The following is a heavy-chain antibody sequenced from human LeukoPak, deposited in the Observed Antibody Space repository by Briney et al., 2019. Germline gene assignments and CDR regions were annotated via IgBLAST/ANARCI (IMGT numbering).Heavy chain of an antibody. CDR2: ISSDVYDGTTE. J-gene: IGHJ4*02. V-gene: IGHV3-30-3*01. D-gene: IGHD2-2*02. CDR1: GFTFSDYA. Sequence: GRSLRLSCSASGFTFSDYAMDWVRQAPGKGLECVAVISSDVYDGTTEYYADSVKGRFTISRDNSKNTVYLQMNSLRGEDTAVYYCAILKVVVPAAIPSPGDYWGQGTLVTVSS. CDR3: AILKVVVPAAIPSPGDY.